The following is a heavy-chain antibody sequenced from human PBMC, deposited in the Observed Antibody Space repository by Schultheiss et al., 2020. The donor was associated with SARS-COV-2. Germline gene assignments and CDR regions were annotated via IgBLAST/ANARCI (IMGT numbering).Heavy chain of an antibody. V-gene: IGHV4-59*01. CDR1: GGSISSYY. D-gene: IGHD3-3*01. CDR3: ARARGYYQYYYYYYMDV. Sequence: SQTLSLTCTVSGGSISSYYWSWIRQPPGKGLEWIGYIYYSGSTNYNPSLKSRVTISVDTSKNQFSLKLSSVTAADTAVYYCARARGYYQYYYYYYMDVWGKGTTVTVSS. CDR2: IYYSGST. J-gene: IGHJ6*03.